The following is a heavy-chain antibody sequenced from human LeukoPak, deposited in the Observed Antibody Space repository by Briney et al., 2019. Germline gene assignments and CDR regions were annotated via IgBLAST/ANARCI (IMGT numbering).Heavy chain of an antibody. Sequence: PGGSLRLSCAASGFIFSDYYMSWIRQAPGKGLEWVSYISSSGITIYYADSVEGRFTISRDNAKNSLYLQMNSLRVEDTAVFYCARVPGYYDSSGYRGGDVAFDIWGQGQWSPSLQ. CDR3: ARVPGYYDSSGYRGGDVAFDI. CDR2: ISSSGITI. J-gene: IGHJ3*02. CDR1: GFIFSDYY. V-gene: IGHV3-11*04. D-gene: IGHD3-22*01.